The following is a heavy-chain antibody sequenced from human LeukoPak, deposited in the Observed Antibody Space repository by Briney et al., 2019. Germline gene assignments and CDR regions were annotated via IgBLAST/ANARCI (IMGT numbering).Heavy chain of an antibody. CDR2: IYSGGST. CDR1: GFTFSSYS. V-gene: IGHV3-53*01. D-gene: IGHD3-9*01. J-gene: IGHJ4*02. CDR3: ARYYDILTGFDY. Sequence: GGSLRLSCAASGFTFSSYSMNWVRQAPGKGLEWVSVIYSGGSTYYADSVKGRFTISRDNSKNTLYLQMNSLRAEDTAVYYCARYYDILTGFDYWGQGTLVTVSS.